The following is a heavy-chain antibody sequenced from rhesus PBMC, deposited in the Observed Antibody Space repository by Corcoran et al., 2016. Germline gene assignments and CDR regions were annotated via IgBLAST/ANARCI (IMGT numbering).Heavy chain of an antibody. J-gene: IGHJ4*01. CDR3: ATMVYCTGSGCGY. Sequence: EVQLVQSGAEVKKPGASVKISCKASGYTFTDYYLHWVRQAPGKGLEWMGRVDPEDGEAIHAQKFQDRVTITPDTSSDTVYMGLSILRSEDTAVYYCATMVYCTGSGCGYWGQGVLVTVSS. CDR1: GYTFTDYY. V-gene: IGHV1-111*02. CDR2: VDPEDGEA. D-gene: IGHD2-21*01.